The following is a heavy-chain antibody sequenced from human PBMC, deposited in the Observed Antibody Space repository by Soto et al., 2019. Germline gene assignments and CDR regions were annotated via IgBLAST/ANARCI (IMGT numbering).Heavy chain of an antibody. CDR3: ARHKEDCSGGSCYSGSFDY. CDR2: IYYSGST. D-gene: IGHD2-15*01. V-gene: IGHV4-59*08. Sequence: PSETLSLTCTVSGGSISSYYWSWIRQPPGKGLEWIGYIYYSGSTNYNPSLKSRVTISVDTSKNQFSLKLSSVTAADTAVYYCARHKEDCSGGSCYSGSFDYWGQGTLVTVSS. J-gene: IGHJ4*02. CDR1: GGSISSYY.